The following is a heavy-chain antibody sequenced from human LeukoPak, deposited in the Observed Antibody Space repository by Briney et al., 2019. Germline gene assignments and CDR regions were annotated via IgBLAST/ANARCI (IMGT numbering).Heavy chain of an antibody. D-gene: IGHD2-21*02. CDR1: GFTFNSYA. Sequence: GGSLRLSCAASGFTFNSYAMHWVRQAPGKGLEWVSGISAGGQTAYYANSLRGRFTVSRDNSKNTLYLQMNTVRVEDTAVYYCAFRPVAFCSGGCYPYYFDHWGQGTLVTVSS. V-gene: IGHV3-23*01. J-gene: IGHJ4*02. CDR3: AFRPVAFCSGGCYPYYFDH. CDR2: ISAGGQTA.